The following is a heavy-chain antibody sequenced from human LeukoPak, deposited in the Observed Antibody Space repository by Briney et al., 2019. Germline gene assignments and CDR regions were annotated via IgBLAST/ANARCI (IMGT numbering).Heavy chain of an antibody. CDR1: GYTFTGYY. D-gene: IGHD3-22*01. Sequence: PSVKVSCMASGYTFTGYYMDWVRQAPGQGLEWMGRINPNSGGTNYAQKFQGRVTMTRDTRISTAYMELSRLRSDDTAVYYCTQYYYASSGLRWFDPWGQGTLVTVSS. CDR2: INPNSGGT. CDR3: TQYYYASSGLRWFDP. V-gene: IGHV1-2*06. J-gene: IGHJ5*02.